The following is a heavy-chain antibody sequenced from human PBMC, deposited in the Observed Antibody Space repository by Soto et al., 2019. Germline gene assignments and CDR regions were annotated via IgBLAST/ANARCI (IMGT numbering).Heavy chain of an antibody. CDR2: ISAYNGNT. CDR1: GYTFTSYG. D-gene: IGHD3-9*01. J-gene: IGHJ5*02. CDR3: ARDFGSGVLRFFGCLLSRGWRFDP. Sequence: ASVTVSCKAAGYTFTSYGISWVRQAPGQGLEWMGWISAYNGNTNYAQKLQGRVTMTTDTSTSTAYMELSSLRSEDTAVYFWARDFGSGVLRFFGCLLSRGWRFDPWGQGPLATVPS. V-gene: IGHV1-18*01.